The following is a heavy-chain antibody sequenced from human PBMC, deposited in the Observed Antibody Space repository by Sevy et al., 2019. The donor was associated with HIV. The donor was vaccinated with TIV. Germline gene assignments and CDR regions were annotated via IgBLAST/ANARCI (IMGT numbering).Heavy chain of an antibody. D-gene: IGHD6-19*01. CDR1: GYTFTRYD. CDR2: MNHNSGNT. CDR3: AIRGSGYRSGWSPAFDD. J-gene: IGHJ4*02. Sequence: ASVKVSCKASGYTFTRYDINWVRQATGQGLEWMGWMNHNSGNTGYAQKFQGRVTMTRNTSISTAYMELSSLRSEETAVYYCAIRGSGYRSGWSPAFDDWGQGTLVTVSS. V-gene: IGHV1-8*01.